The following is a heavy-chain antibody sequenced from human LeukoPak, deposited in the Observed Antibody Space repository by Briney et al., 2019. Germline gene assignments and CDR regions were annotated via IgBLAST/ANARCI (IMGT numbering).Heavy chain of an antibody. CDR1: GFTFNTYG. V-gene: IGHV3-30*03. J-gene: IGHJ4*02. D-gene: IGHD4-23*01. Sequence: GGSLRLSCAASGFTFNTYGMHWVRQTPGKGLQWVAILSSDANHEYYADSVKGRFTISRDNSKNTLYLQMNGLRTEDTAVYYCARDRAGRWFEYFFDYWGQGTLVTVSS. CDR2: LSSDANHE. CDR3: ARDRAGRWFEYFFDY.